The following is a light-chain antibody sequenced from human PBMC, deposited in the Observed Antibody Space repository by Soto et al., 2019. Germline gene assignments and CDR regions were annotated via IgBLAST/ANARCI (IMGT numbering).Light chain of an antibody. V-gene: IGKV1-33*01. J-gene: IGKJ2*01. CDR1: QDIGNY. CDR2: DAS. Sequence: DIQMTQSPSSLSASVGDRVTIACQANQDIGNYLNWYQQKPGKAPRFLIYDASNLEIGVPSRFSGSGSGTDFTFTISNLQPEDIATYYCQQYDTLPPYTFGQGTKVDIK. CDR3: QQYDTLPPYT.